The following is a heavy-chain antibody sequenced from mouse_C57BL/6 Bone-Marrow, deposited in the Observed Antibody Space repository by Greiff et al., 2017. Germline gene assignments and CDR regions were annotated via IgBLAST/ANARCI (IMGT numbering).Heavy chain of an antibody. V-gene: IGHV1-64*01. CDR2: IHPNSGST. CDR3: ARWLLSSYAMDY. J-gene: IGHJ4*01. CDR1: GYTFTSYW. Sequence: VQLQQPGAELVKPGASVKLSCKASGYTFTSYWMHWVKQRPGQGLEWIGMIHPNSGSTNYNEKFKSKATLTVDKSSSTAYMQLSSLTSEDSAVYYCARWLLSSYAMDYWGQGTSVTVSS. D-gene: IGHD2-3*01.